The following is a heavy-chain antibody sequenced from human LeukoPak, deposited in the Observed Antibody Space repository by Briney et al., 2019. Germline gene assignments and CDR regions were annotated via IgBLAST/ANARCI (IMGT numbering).Heavy chain of an antibody. CDR3: ARVTRFDWLLFDY. V-gene: IGHV3-30*04. CDR2: ISYDGSNK. Sequence: PGGSLRLFCAASGFTFSSYAMHWVRQAPGKGLEWVAVISYDGSNKYYADSVKGRFTISRDNSKNTLYLQMNSLRAEDTAVYYCARVTRFDWLLFDYWGQGTLVTVSS. J-gene: IGHJ4*02. CDR1: GFTFSSYA. D-gene: IGHD3-9*01.